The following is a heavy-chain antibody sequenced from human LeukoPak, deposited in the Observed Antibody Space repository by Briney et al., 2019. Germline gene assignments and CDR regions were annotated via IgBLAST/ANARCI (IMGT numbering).Heavy chain of an antibody. CDR1: GGSISSYY. CDR3: ARDGGSGSYYQTYAFDI. J-gene: IGHJ3*02. D-gene: IGHD1-26*01. Sequence: NPSETLSLTCTVSGGSISSYYWSWIRQPPGKGLEWIGYIYYSGSTNYNPSLKSRVTISVDTSKNQFSLKLSSVTAADTAVYYCARDGGSGSYYQTYAFDIWGQGTMVTVSS. CDR2: IYYSGST. V-gene: IGHV4-59*01.